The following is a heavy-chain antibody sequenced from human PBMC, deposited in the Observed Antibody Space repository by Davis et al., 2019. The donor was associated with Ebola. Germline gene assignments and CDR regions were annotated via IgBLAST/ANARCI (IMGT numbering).Heavy chain of an antibody. CDR2: IYYSGST. Sequence: SETLSLTCAVYGGSFSGYYWSWIRQPPGKGLEWIGYIYYSGSTYYNPSLKSRVTISVDKSKNQFSLKLSSVTAEDTAVYYCARDVITIGARWFDPWGQGTLVTVSS. CDR3: ARDVITIGARWFDP. J-gene: IGHJ5*02. V-gene: IGHV4-34*01. D-gene: IGHD3-3*01. CDR1: GGSFSGYY.